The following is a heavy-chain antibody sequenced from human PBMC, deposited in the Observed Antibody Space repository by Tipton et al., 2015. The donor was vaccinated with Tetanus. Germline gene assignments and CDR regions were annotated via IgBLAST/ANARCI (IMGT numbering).Heavy chain of an antibody. Sequence: SLRLSCAASGFTFITSWMTWVRQAPGKGLEWVASTGEDARDKYYVDSVKGRFATSRDDAKNSLYLQMNSLRAEDRAVYYCAKSRASSHYRGAFEIWGQGTMVTVSS. CDR2: TGEDARDK. V-gene: IGHV3-7*03. CDR1: GFTFITSW. J-gene: IGHJ3*02. CDR3: AKSRASSHYRGAFEI. D-gene: IGHD3-10*01.